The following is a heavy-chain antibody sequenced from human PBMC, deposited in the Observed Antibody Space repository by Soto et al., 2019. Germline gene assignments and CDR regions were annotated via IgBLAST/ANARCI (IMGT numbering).Heavy chain of an antibody. CDR2: IYPSASS. Sequence: KASETLSLTCSVSGFAISRGYYWSWVRQPPGKGLEWIGSIYPSASSYHNPSLATRLRLSIDTSKNQFTLNLTSVTAADTALYFCAREKVGTTFFDNWGQGIQVTVSS. CDR1: GFAISRGYY. D-gene: IGHD1-1*01. CDR3: AREKVGTTFFDN. V-gene: IGHV4-38-2*02. J-gene: IGHJ4*02.